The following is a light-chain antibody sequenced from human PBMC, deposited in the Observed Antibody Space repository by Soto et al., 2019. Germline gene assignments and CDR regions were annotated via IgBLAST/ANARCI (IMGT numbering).Light chain of an antibody. CDR3: RSYTSSSTRV. Sequence: QSVLTQPASVSGSPGQSITISCTGTSSDVGGYNYVSWYQQHPGKAPKLMIYEVSNRPSGVSNRFSGSKSGTTASLTISGLQAEDEADYYCRSYTSSSTRVFGTGTKLTVL. V-gene: IGLV2-14*01. J-gene: IGLJ1*01. CDR1: SSDVGGYNY. CDR2: EVS.